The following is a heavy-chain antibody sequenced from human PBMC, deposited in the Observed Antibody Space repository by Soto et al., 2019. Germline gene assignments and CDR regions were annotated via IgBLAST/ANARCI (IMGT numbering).Heavy chain of an antibody. CDR3: ARVGYSSGWAPDY. CDR2: IYYSGST. Sequence: QVQLQESGPGLVKPSETLSLTCTVSGGSVSSGSYYWSWIRQPPGKGLEWIGYIYYSGSTNYNPSLKRRVTISVDTSKNQFSLKLSSVTAADTAVYYCARVGYSSGWAPDYWGQGTLVTVSS. D-gene: IGHD6-19*01. V-gene: IGHV4-61*01. CDR1: GGSVSSGSYY. J-gene: IGHJ4*02.